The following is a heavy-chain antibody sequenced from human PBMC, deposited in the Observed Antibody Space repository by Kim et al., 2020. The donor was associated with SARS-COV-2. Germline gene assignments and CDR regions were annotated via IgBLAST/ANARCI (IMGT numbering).Heavy chain of an antibody. Sequence: PSFQGQVTMSADKSISTAYLQWRSLKASDTAMYYCARSIKPGSRYGMDVWGQGTTVTVSS. CDR3: ARSIKPGSRYGMDV. D-gene: IGHD2-15*01. V-gene: IGHV5-51*01. J-gene: IGHJ6*02.